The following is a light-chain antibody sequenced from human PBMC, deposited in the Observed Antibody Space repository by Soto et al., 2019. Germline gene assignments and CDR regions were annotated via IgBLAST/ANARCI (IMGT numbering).Light chain of an antibody. Sequence: DIQMTQSPSSLSASVGDRVTITCRASQTITTYLNWYHQRPGKAPKLLIFAASSLQSGVPSRFSCSCSGTDFTLTISSLLPEDFATYYCQQTYSTPHTFGQGTNLEIK. J-gene: IGKJ2*01. V-gene: IGKV1-39*01. CDR2: AAS. CDR3: QQTYSTPHT. CDR1: QTITTY.